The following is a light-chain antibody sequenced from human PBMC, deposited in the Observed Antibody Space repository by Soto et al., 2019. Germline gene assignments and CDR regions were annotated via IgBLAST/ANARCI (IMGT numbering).Light chain of an antibody. CDR3: ATWDSRLSSTV. CDR1: NTDFGNHF. J-gene: IGLJ1*01. V-gene: IGLV1-51*01. Sequence: QSVLTQPPSLFAAPGQNVTISCSGINTDFGNHFVSWYQQLPGTAPRLLIYDNDKRPSGSPDRFSGSNSGTSASLDITGLETGDEADYYCATWDSRLSSTVFGGGTKVTVL. CDR2: DND.